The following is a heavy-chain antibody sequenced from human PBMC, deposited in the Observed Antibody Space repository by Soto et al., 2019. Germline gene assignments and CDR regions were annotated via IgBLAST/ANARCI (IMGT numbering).Heavy chain of an antibody. CDR1: GGSFSGYY. Sequence: TSETLSLTCAVYGGSFSGYYWSWIRQPPGKGLEWIGYVYYTGSTNYNPSLKSRLTISVDPSRNQFSLKLTSVTAADTAMYYCTRWRGSSSSWYWGFDYWGQGALVTVSS. J-gene: IGHJ4*02. CDR3: TRWRGSSSSWYWGFDY. V-gene: IGHV4-34*01. CDR2: VYYTGST. D-gene: IGHD6-13*01.